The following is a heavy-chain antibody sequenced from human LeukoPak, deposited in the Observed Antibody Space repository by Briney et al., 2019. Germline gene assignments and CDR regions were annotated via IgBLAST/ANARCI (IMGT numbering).Heavy chain of an antibody. J-gene: IGHJ4*02. CDR3: ATSHDSAGND. D-gene: IGHD2-15*01. CDR2: IRHDGNAK. Sequence: GGSLRLSCAASGFAFSDFWMSWVRQAPGKGLEWVANIRHDGNAKNYVPSVRGRFTISRDNAKNSLYLQMDSLTVEDTAVYYCATSHDSAGNDWGQGTLVTVSS. V-gene: IGHV3-7*01. CDR1: GFAFSDFW.